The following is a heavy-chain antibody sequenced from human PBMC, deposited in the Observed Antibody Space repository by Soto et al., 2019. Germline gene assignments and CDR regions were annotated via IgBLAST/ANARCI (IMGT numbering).Heavy chain of an antibody. CDR1: GFSLSTSGVG. Sequence: SGPTLVNPTQTLTLTCTFSGFSLSTSGVGVGWIRQPPGKALEWLALIYWDDDKRYSPSLKSRLTITKDTSKNQVVLTMTNMDPVDTATYYCAHMTYGRLAAEVRYDAFDIWGQGTMVTVSS. D-gene: IGHD2-15*01. V-gene: IGHV2-5*02. CDR3: AHMTYGRLAAEVRYDAFDI. CDR2: IYWDDDK. J-gene: IGHJ3*02.